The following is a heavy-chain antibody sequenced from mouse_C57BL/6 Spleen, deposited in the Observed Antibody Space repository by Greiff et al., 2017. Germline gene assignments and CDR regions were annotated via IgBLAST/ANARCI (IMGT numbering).Heavy chain of an antibody. CDR2: IDPETGGT. J-gene: IGHJ4*01. CDR3: TRRSVVERGYAMDY. CDR1: GYTFTDYE. V-gene: IGHV1-15*01. D-gene: IGHD1-1*01. Sequence: QVQLKESGAELVRPGASVTLSCKASGYTFTDYEMHWVKQTPVHGLEWIGAIDPETGGTAYNQKFKGKAILTADKSSSTAYLELRSLTSEDSAVYYCTRRSVVERGYAMDYWGQGTPVTVSS.